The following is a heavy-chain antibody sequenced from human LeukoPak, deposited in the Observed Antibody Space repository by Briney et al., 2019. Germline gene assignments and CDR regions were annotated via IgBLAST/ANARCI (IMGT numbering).Heavy chain of an antibody. CDR2: LYSDGNT. CDR1: GFTAIAND. V-gene: IGHV3-53*01. J-gene: IGHJ4*02. D-gene: IGHD2-21*02. CDR3: ASGVDPVAANALAY. Sequence: PGGSLRLSCAASGFTAIANDMTWFRQAPGKGLEWVSVLYSDGNTKYADSVQGRFTISRDNYKNTLYLQMNSLSPDDTAVYYCASGVDPVAANALAYWGQGTLVTVSS.